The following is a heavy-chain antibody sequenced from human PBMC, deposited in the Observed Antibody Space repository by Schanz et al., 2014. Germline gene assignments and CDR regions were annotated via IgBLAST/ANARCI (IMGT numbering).Heavy chain of an antibody. Sequence: VQLVESGGGVVQPGRSLRLSCAASGFTFSNYSMNWVRQAPGKGLEWVSIIYTDGSTYYADSVRDRFTISRDNSKNMLYLQINNLRAEDTAVYYCARGTDTAMEHRPFDYWGQGTLVTVSA. V-gene: IGHV3-66*01. CDR3: ARGTDTAMEHRPFDY. D-gene: IGHD5-18*01. CDR2: IYTDGST. CDR1: GFTFSNYS. J-gene: IGHJ4*02.